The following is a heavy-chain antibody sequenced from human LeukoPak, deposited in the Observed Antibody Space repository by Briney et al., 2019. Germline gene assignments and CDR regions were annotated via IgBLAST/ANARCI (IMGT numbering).Heavy chain of an antibody. CDR3: VGPYSSGPPFDY. J-gene: IGHJ4*02. Sequence: PGGSLRLSCAASGFTFSSPYWMHWVRQAPGKGLVWVSHIKTDGSDTRYADSVKGRFTISIDNAKNTLHLQMNSLRTEDTAIYYCVGPYSSGPPFDYWGQGTLVTVSS. CDR2: IKTDGSDT. V-gene: IGHV3-74*01. CDR1: GFTFSSPYW. D-gene: IGHD6-19*01.